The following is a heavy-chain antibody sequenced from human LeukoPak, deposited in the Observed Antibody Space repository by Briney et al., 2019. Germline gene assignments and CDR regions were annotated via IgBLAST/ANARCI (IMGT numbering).Heavy chain of an antibody. CDR3: ARGLDVRAAGTKYYYYYMDV. D-gene: IGHD6-13*01. V-gene: IGHV1-69*05. CDR1: RGTFSSYA. J-gene: IGHJ6*03. Sequence: SVKVSCKASRGTFSSYAISWVRQAPGQGLEWMGGIIPIFVTANYAQKFQGRVTITTDESTSTAYMELSSLRSEDTAVYYCARGLDVRAAGTKYYYYYMDVWGKGTTVTVSS. CDR2: IIPIFVTA.